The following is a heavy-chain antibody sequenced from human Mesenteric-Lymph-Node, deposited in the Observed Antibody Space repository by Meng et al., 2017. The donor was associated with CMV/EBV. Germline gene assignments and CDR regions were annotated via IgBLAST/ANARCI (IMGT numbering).Heavy chain of an antibody. CDR1: GFTFSSYS. D-gene: IGHD2-2*02. CDR2: ISGSGSST. V-gene: IGHV3-23*01. CDR3: AKSRSSSSSCYNY. J-gene: IGHJ4*02. Sequence: GESLKISCAASGFTFSSYSMNWVRQAPGKGLEWVSAISGSGSSTYYTDSVKGRFTISRDNSKNTLDLQMNSLRAEDTAVYYCAKSRSSSSSCYNYWGQGTLVTVSS.